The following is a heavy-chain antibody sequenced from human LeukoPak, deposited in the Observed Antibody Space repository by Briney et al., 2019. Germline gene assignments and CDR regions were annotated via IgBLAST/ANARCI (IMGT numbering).Heavy chain of an antibody. CDR3: ATPTPYVGYAIFDY. CDR2: FDPEDGET. J-gene: IGHJ4*02. V-gene: IGHV1-24*01. CDR1: GYTLTELS. D-gene: IGHD2-8*02. Sequence: ASVKVSCKVSGYTLTELSMHWVRQAPGKGLEWMGGFDPEDGETIYAQKFQGRVTMTEDTSTDTAYMELSSLRSEDTAVYYCATPTPYVGYAIFDYWGQGTVVTVSS.